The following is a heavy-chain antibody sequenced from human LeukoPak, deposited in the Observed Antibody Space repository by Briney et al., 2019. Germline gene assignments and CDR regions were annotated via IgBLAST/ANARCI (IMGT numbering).Heavy chain of an antibody. V-gene: IGHV1-8*01. J-gene: IGHJ4*02. CDR3: ARDFRMGIVATLGY. CDR1: GYTFTSYD. D-gene: IGHD5-12*01. CDR2: MNPNSGNT. Sequence: GASVKVSCKASGYTFTSYDINWVRQATGQGLEWMGWMNPNSGNTGYAQKFQGRVTMTRDTSISTAYMELSRLRSDDTAVYYCARDFRMGIVATLGYWGQGTLVTVSS.